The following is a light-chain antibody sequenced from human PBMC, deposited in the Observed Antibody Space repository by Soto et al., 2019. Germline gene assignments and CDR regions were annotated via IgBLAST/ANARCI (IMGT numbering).Light chain of an antibody. Sequence: QSVLTQPASVSGSPGQSITISCTGTSSDVGGYNYVSWYQQHPGKAPKLMIYEVSDRPSGVSDRCSGSKSGNTASLTISGLQAEDEADYYCSSHSSTSTPYVFGTGTKVTVL. CDR1: SSDVGGYNY. CDR2: EVS. V-gene: IGLV2-14*01. J-gene: IGLJ1*01. CDR3: SSHSSTSTPYV.